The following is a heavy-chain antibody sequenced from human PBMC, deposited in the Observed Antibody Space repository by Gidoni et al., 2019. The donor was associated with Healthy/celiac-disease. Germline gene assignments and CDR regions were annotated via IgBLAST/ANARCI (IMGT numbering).Heavy chain of an antibody. CDR2: IIPILGIA. CDR3: ERRGRGDDFWSGYYFKD. Sequence: QVQLVQSGAEVTKPGSSVKVSCKASGGTFSSYTISWVRQAPGQGLEWRGRIIPILGIANYAQKYQGRVTITADKSTSTAYMELSSLRSEDTAVYYCERRGRGDDFWSGYYFKDWGQGTLVTVSS. V-gene: IGHV1-69*02. CDR1: GGTFSSYT. J-gene: IGHJ4*02. D-gene: IGHD3-3*01.